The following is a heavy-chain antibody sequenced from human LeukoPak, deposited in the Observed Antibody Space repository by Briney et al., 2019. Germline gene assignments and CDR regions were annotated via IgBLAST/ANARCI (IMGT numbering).Heavy chain of an antibody. CDR1: GYTFTDYY. CDR2: INPKSGGT. D-gene: IGHD6-13*01. CDR3: ARGVAAAGGRWFDP. V-gene: IGHV1-2*02. J-gene: IGHJ5*02. Sequence: ASVTVSCTVSGYTFTDYYMHWVRQAPGQGLEWMGWINPKSGGTNYAQQFQGRVTMTRDTSISTAYMELSNLRSDDTAVYYCARGVAAAGGRWFDPWGQGTLVTVSS.